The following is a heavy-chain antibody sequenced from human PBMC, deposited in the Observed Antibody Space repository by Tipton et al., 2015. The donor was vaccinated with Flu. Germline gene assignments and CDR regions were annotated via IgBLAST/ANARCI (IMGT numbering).Heavy chain of an antibody. D-gene: IGHD6-13*01. Sequence: TLSLTCTVSGGSISSGGYYWSWIRQHPGKGLEWIGYIYYSGSTYYNPSLKSRVTISVDTSKNQFSLKLSSVTAADTAVYYCARDPGQQLQSGFDPWGQGTLVTVSS. J-gene: IGHJ5*02. CDR3: ARDPGQQLQSGFDP. CDR1: GGSISSGGYY. CDR2: IYYSGST. V-gene: IGHV4-31*03.